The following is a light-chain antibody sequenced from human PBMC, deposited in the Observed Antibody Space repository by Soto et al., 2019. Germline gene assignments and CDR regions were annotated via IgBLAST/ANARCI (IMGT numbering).Light chain of an antibody. CDR1: QSVSTN. J-gene: IGKJ1*01. Sequence: EIVMTQSPATLSVSPGERATLSCRASQSVSTNLAWYQQKPGQAPRLLIYGASTRATGIPATFSGSGSGTEFTLTSSCLQSEDFEVYYCQQYNNWPPKTFGEGNKVEIK. CDR3: QQYNNWPPKT. V-gene: IGKV3-15*01. CDR2: GAS.